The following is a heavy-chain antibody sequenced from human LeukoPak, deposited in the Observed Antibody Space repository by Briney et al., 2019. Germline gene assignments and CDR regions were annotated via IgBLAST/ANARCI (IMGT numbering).Heavy chain of an antibody. Sequence: GGSLRLSCAAPGFTFRNSWMHWLRRAPGKGLVWVSRISADGSDTIYADSVQGRFTISRDNAKNTLFLQMNSLRAEDTAVYYCARDRGGSGPTTTDYWGQGTLVTVSS. CDR1: GFTFRNSW. V-gene: IGHV3-74*01. D-gene: IGHD6-19*01. CDR2: ISADGSDT. CDR3: ARDRGGSGPTTTDY. J-gene: IGHJ4*02.